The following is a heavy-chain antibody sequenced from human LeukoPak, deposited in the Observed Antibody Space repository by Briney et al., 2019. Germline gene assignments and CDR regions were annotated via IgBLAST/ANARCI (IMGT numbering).Heavy chain of an antibody. CDR1: GFTVNYIY. D-gene: IGHD1-26*01. CDR3: ARVKVGITYWFDP. Sequence: GGSLRLSCTASGFTVNYIYMSWVRQAPGKGLEWVSVIYSGGSTYYADSVKGRFTISRDDSKNTVYLQMNSLRVEDTAVYYCARVKVGITYWFDPWGQGTLVTVSS. J-gene: IGHJ5*02. V-gene: IGHV3-66*01. CDR2: IYSGGST.